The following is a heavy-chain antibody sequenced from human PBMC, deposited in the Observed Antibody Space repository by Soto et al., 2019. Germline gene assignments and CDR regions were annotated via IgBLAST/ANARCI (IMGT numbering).Heavy chain of an antibody. V-gene: IGHV1-46*01. J-gene: IGHJ4*02. Sequence: QVQLVQSGAEVKKPGASVKVSCKASGYTFTSYYMHWVRQAPGQGLEWMGIINPSGGGTSYAQKFQGRVTRTRDTSTSTVYMELSSLRSEDTAVYYCARWASLAVAGLDYWGQGTLVTVSS. CDR3: ARWASLAVAGLDY. D-gene: IGHD6-19*01. CDR1: GYTFTSYY. CDR2: INPSGGGT.